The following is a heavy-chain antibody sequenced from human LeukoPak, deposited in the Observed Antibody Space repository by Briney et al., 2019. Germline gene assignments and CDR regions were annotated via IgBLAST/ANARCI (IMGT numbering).Heavy chain of an antibody. CDR2: IYYSGST. CDR3: ARDLNYGYFDL. V-gene: IGHV4-30-4*01. CDR1: GGSISSGDYY. J-gene: IGHJ2*01. Sequence: SQTLSLTCTVSGGSISSGDYYWRWLRQPPGRGLEWIGYIYYSGSTYYNPSLKSRVTISVDTSKNQFSLKLSSVTAADTAVYYCARDLNYGYFDLWGRGTLVTVSS.